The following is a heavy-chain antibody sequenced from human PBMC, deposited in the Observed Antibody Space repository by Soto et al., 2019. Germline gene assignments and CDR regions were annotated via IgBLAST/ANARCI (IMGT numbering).Heavy chain of an antibody. CDR1: GGTFSSYA. CDR2: IIPIFGTA. D-gene: IGHD5-18*01. J-gene: IGHJ4*02. Sequence: ASVKVSCKASGGTFSSYAISWVRQAPGQGLEWMGGIIPIFGTANYAQKFQGRVTITADESTSTAYMELSSLRSEDTAVYYCARVADTAMPKAQYFDYWGQGTLVTVSS. CDR3: ARVADTAMPKAQYFDY. V-gene: IGHV1-69*13.